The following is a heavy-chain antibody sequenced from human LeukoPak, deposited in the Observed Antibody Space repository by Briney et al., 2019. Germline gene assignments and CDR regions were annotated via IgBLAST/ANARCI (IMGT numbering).Heavy chain of an antibody. J-gene: IGHJ4*02. Sequence: ASVKVSCKASGYTFTGYYMHWVRQAPGQGLEWMGWINPNSGGTNYAQKFQGRVTMTTDTSTSTAYMELRSLRSDDTAVYYCARGRTIAAARPAYDYWGQGTLVTVSS. V-gene: IGHV1-2*02. CDR2: INPNSGGT. CDR1: GYTFTGYY. D-gene: IGHD6-13*01. CDR3: ARGRTIAAARPAYDY.